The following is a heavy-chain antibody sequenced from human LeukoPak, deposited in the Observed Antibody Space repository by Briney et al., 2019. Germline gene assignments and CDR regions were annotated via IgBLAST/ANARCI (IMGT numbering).Heavy chain of an antibody. Sequence: SETLSLTCAVSGYSISSGYYWGWIRQPPGKGLEWIGSIYHSGSTYYNPSLKSRVTISVDTSKNQFSLKLSSVTAADTAVYYCARHARRDLADYCGQGTLVTVSS. V-gene: IGHV4-38-2*01. CDR1: GYSISSGYY. D-gene: IGHD2-21*01. J-gene: IGHJ4*02. CDR2: IYHSGST. CDR3: ARHARRDLADY.